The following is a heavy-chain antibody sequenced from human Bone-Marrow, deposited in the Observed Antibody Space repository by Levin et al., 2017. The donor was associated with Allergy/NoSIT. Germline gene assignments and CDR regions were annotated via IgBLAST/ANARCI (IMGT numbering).Heavy chain of an antibody. CDR2: ISTSSTTI. D-gene: IGHD2-15*01. CDR1: GFAFSSFS. J-gene: IGHJ4*02. Sequence: PGGSLRLSCAASGFAFSSFSMNWVRQAPGKGLEWLAYISTSSTTIYYADSVKGRFTVSRDNAENSLYLQMDNLRTEDPAVYYCAILVVVAAASVDNWGQGPLVTVSS. CDR3: AILVVVAAASVDN. V-gene: IGHV3-48*01.